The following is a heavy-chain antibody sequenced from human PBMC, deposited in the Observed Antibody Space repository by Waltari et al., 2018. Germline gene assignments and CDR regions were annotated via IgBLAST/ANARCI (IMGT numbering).Heavy chain of an antibody. V-gene: IGHV1-2*06. J-gene: IGHJ3*02. D-gene: IGHD6-13*01. CDR3: VRPQELGPEVGPFDM. Sequence: QVQLVQSGAEVKKPGASVKVSCQTSGFTCIDYFMHWVRQAPGQGLEWMGRVDPKSGDVHYAQNFQGRVTMTTDSSINTVYMELTRLKSDDTAVYYCVRPQELGPEVGPFDMWGRGTMVIVSS. CDR2: VDPKSGDV. CDR1: GFTCIDYF.